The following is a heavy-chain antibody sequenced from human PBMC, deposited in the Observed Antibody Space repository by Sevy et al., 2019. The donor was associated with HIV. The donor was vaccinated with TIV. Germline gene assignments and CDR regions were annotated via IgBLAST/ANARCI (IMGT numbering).Heavy chain of an antibody. CDR3: ARDLEEWELRYLGY. CDR1: GFTFSSFG. D-gene: IGHD1-26*01. J-gene: IGHJ4*02. CDR2: IWYDGKNA. Sequence: GGSLRLSCAASGFTFSSFGMYWARQAPGEGLEWVAIIWYDGKNALYADSVKGPFTISRDNSKNTPYLQMNSLRAEDTAVYYCARDLEEWELRYLGYWGQGTLVTVSS. V-gene: IGHV3-33*01.